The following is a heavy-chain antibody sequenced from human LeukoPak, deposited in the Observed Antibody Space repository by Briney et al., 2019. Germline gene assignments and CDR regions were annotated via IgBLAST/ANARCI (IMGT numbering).Heavy chain of an antibody. CDR3: ASSPGSSSWRSTIDY. CDR2: IIPILGIA. CDR1: GGTFSSYT. Sequence: SVKVSCKASGGTFSSYTISWVRQAPGQGLEWMGRIIPILGIANYARKFQGRVTITADKSTSTAYMELSSLRSEDTAVYYCASSPGSSSWRSTIDYWGQGTLVTVSS. J-gene: IGHJ4*02. D-gene: IGHD6-13*01. V-gene: IGHV1-69*02.